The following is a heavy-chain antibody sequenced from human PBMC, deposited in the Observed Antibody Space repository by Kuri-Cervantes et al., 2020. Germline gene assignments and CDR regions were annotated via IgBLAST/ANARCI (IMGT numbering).Heavy chain of an antibody. Sequence: GESLKISCAASGFTVSNNYMSWIRQAPGKGLEWVSVIYSGGSTYYADSVKGRFTISRDNAKNSLYLQMNSLRAEDTAVYYCARARGGDYWGQGTLVTVSS. CDR3: ARARGGDY. D-gene: IGHD3-16*01. CDR2: IYSGGST. CDR1: GFTVSNNY. V-gene: IGHV3-66*01. J-gene: IGHJ4*02.